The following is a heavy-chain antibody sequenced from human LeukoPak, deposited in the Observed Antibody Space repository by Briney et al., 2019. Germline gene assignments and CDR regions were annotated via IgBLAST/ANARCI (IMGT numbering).Heavy chain of an antibody. Sequence: SESLSLTCSVSGGSVSSYYWSWIRQPAGKGLEWIGRISASGSSNYNPSLRSRVIMSVDTPKNQFSLNLSSVTAADTAVYYCATEGGGPRWLDPWGQGTLVTVSS. V-gene: IGHV4-4*07. J-gene: IGHJ5*02. D-gene: IGHD6-25*01. CDR3: ATEGGGPRWLDP. CDR1: GGSVSSYY. CDR2: ISASGSS.